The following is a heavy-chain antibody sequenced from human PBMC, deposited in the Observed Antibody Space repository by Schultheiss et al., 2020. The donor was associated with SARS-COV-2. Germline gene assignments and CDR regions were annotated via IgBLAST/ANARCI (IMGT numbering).Heavy chain of an antibody. CDR1: GYSLSDYG. CDR2: INPNSGGT. V-gene: IGHV1-2*02. Sequence: GGSLRLSCVASGYSLSDYGMHWVRQAPGQGLEWMGWINPNSGGTNYAQKFQGRVTMTRDTSISTAYMELSRLRSDDTAVYYCARGETGLRLGELSLFLYYYYGMDVWGKGPRSPSPQ. J-gene: IGHJ6*01. CDR3: ARGETGLRLGELSLFLYYYYGMDV. D-gene: IGHD3-16*02.